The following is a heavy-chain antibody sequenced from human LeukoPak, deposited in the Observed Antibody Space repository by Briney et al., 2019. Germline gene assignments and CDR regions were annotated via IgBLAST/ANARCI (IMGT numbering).Heavy chain of an antibody. CDR2: ISSSSSYI. CDR3: AGKSSSSVTDY. CDR1: GFTFSSYS. Sequence: GGSLRLSCAASGFTFSSYSMNWVRQAPGKGLEWVSSISSSSSYIHYADSVKGRFTISRDNAKNSLYLQMNSLRAEDTAVYYCAGKSSSSVTDYWGQGTLVTVSS. J-gene: IGHJ4*02. V-gene: IGHV3-21*01. D-gene: IGHD6-6*01.